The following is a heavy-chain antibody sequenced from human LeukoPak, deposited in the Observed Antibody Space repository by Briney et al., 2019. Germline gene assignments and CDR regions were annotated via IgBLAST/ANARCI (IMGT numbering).Heavy chain of an antibody. Sequence: GESLKISCKGSGYSFTSYWIGWVRQMPGKGLEWMGIIYPGDSDTRYSPSFQGQVTISADKSISTAYLQWSSLKASDTAMYYCARAGKMATISGLVPDFDYWGQGTLVTVSS. J-gene: IGHJ4*02. CDR2: IYPGDSDT. CDR3: ARAGKMATISGLVPDFDY. D-gene: IGHD5-24*01. V-gene: IGHV5-51*01. CDR1: GYSFTSYW.